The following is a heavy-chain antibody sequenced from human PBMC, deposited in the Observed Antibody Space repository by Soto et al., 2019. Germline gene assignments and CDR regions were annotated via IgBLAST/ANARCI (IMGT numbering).Heavy chain of an antibody. V-gene: IGHV3-23*01. Sequence: GGSLRLSCAASGFTFSSYAMSWVRQAPGKGLEWVSAISGSGGSTYYADSVKGRFTISRDNSKNTLYLQMNRLRAEETAVYYCAKMRLTICGVVIPVYNWFDPWGQGTLVT. D-gene: IGHD3-3*01. CDR1: GFTFSSYA. CDR2: ISGSGGST. J-gene: IGHJ5*02. CDR3: AKMRLTICGVVIPVYNWFDP.